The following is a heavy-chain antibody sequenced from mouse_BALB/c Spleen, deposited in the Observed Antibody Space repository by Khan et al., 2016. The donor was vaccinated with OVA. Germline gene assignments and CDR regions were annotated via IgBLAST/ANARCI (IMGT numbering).Heavy chain of an antibody. CDR3: ARVGYNGTMDC. CDR2: INTNTGEP. Sequence: QIQLVQSGPELKKPGETVQISCKASGFTFTNYGMNWVKQAPGKGLKWMGWINTNTGEPAFADDLKGRFAFSLKTSASTAFLQINSLQNEDTTTYFCARVGYNGTMDCWGQGTSVTVSS. D-gene: IGHD2-14*01. CDR1: GFTFTNYG. J-gene: IGHJ4*01. V-gene: IGHV9-3*02.